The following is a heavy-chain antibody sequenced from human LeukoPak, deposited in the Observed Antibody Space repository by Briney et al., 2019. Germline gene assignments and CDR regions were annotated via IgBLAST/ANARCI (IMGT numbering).Heavy chain of an antibody. Sequence: SETLSLTCTVSGGSISSHYWSWIRQPLGKGLEWIGYIYYSGSTNYNPSLKSRVTISVDTSKNQFSLKLSSVTAADTAVYYCARARCSSTSCSGLHLDYWGQGTLVTVSS. CDR2: IYYSGST. CDR1: GGSISSHY. D-gene: IGHD2-2*01. J-gene: IGHJ4*02. CDR3: ARARCSSTSCSGLHLDY. V-gene: IGHV4-59*11.